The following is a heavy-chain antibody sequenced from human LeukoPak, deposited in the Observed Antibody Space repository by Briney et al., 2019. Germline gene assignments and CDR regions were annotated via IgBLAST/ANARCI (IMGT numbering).Heavy chain of an antibody. V-gene: IGHV4-59*01. CDR1: GGSISIYY. Sequence: SETLSLTCSVSGGSISIYYWSWIRQPPGKGLEWIAYIYYTGSTNYNPSLKSRVSISVDTSKNQFSLRLSSVTAADTAVYYCARGTMIAPDYWGQGTLVTVSS. D-gene: IGHD3-22*01. J-gene: IGHJ4*02. CDR2: IYYTGST. CDR3: ARGTMIAPDY.